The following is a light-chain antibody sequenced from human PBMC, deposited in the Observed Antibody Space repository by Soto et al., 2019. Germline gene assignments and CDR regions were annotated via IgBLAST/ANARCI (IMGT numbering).Light chain of an antibody. CDR3: QEYKICPGVT. CDR2: GAS. V-gene: IGKV3-15*01. Sequence: IDRTRAPSSQSVALGESGTINCRASQSVSSNLAWYQQKPGQAPRLLIYGASTRATGIPARFSGSGSGTEFTLTISSLQSQDFAVYYCQEYKICPGVTFGQGTKVDIK. J-gene: IGKJ1*01. CDR1: QSVSSN.